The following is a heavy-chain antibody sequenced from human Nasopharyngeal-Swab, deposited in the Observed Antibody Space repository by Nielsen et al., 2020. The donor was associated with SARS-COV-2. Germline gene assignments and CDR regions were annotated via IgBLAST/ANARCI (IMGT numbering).Heavy chain of an antibody. V-gene: IGHV4-30-4*01. CDR2: IYYSGST. Sequence: SETLSLTCTVSGGSISSGDYYWSWIRQPPGKGLEWIGYIYYSGSTYYNPSLKSRVTISVDTSKNQFSLKLSSVTAADTAVYYCARGKEGVVPAALGMVFYYYYYMDVWGKGTTVTVSS. J-gene: IGHJ6*03. CDR1: GGSISSGDYY. D-gene: IGHD2-2*01. CDR3: ARGKEGVVPAALGMVFYYYYYMDV.